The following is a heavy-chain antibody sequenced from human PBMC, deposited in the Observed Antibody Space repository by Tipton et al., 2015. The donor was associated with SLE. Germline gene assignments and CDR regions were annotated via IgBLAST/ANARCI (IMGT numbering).Heavy chain of an antibody. CDR2: IYYSGST. CDR3: ARATGTSYFDY. Sequence: TLSLTCTVSGGSISSSSYYWSWIRQPPGKGLEWIGYIYYSGSTNYNPSLKSRVTISVDTSKNQFSLKLSSVTAADTAVYYCARATGTSYFDYWGQGTLVTVSS. D-gene: IGHD1-1*01. J-gene: IGHJ4*02. V-gene: IGHV4-61*05. CDR1: GGSISSSSYY.